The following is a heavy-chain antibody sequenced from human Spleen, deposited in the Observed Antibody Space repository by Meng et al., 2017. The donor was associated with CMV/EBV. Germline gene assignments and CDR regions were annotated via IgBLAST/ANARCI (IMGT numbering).Heavy chain of an antibody. J-gene: IGHJ4*02. D-gene: IGHD2-2*02. Sequence: SETLSLTCSVSGFSISSGYYWGWIRQPPGKGLEWIGTIYHSGSTYYNPSLKSRVTISVDTSKNQFSLKLSSVTAADTAVYYCARVGIPYYFDYWGQGTLVTVSS. CDR2: IYHSGST. V-gene: IGHV4-38-2*02. CDR1: GFSISSGYY. CDR3: ARVGIPYYFDY.